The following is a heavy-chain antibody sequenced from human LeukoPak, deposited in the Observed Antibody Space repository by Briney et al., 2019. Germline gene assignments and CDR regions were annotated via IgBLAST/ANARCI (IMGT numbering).Heavy chain of an antibody. Sequence: GGSLRLSCAASGFTVSGDYMSWVRQAPGKGLEWVSVIYSGGSTYYADSVKGRFTISRDNSKNTLYLQMNSLRAEDTAVYYCAKDTVKSRWLQLGYWGQGTLVTVSS. V-gene: IGHV3-53*01. D-gene: IGHD5-24*01. CDR2: IYSGGST. CDR1: GFTVSGDY. J-gene: IGHJ4*02. CDR3: AKDTVKSRWLQLGY.